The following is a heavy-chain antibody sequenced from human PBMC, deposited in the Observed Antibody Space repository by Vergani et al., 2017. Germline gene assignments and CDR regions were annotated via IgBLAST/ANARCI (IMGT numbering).Heavy chain of an antibody. Sequence: QVQLQESGPGLVKSSETLSLTCSVSFDSIRNLYCNWIRQPPGKGLEWIGSIHYSENTNYNPSLKTRVTISVDTSKNQFSLTLTYVTAADTAVYYCASDTHSGQRADRWGQGILVTVTS. D-gene: IGHD6-19*01. CDR1: FDSIRNLY. CDR2: IHYSENT. CDR3: ASDTHSGQRADR. V-gene: IGHV4-59*11. J-gene: IGHJ5*02.